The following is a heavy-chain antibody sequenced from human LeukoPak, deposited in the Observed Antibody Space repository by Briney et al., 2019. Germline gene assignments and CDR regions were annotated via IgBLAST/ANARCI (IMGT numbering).Heavy chain of an antibody. V-gene: IGHV3-53*01. Sequence: PGGSLRLSCAASGSYMTWVRQAPGKWLEWVSLIYPDGRTHYTDSVKGRFTISRDNSKNTLYLQMNSLRAEDTAVYYCARGIGTSWSLDQWGQGTLVTVSS. CDR1: GSY. CDR2: IYPDGRT. CDR3: ARGIGTSWSLDQ. D-gene: IGHD6-13*01. J-gene: IGHJ4*02.